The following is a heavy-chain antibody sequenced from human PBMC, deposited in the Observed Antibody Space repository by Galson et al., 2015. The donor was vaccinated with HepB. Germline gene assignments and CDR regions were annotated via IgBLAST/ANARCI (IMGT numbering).Heavy chain of an antibody. Sequence: SLRLSCAASGFTFSSYAMHWVRQAPGKGLEWVAVISYDGSNKYYADSVKGRFTISRDNSKNTLYLQMNSLRAEDTAVYYCARDRDWNYVAYYFDYWGQGTLVTVSS. D-gene: IGHD1-7*01. CDR2: ISYDGSNK. V-gene: IGHV3-30-3*01. CDR3: ARDRDWNYVAYYFDY. CDR1: GFTFSSYA. J-gene: IGHJ4*02.